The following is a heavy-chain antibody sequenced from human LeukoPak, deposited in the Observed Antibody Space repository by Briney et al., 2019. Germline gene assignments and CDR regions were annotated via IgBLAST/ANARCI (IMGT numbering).Heavy chain of an antibody. J-gene: IGHJ4*02. CDR3: AKQEIGTTWSAGY. CDR2: ISFDGSSI. CDR1: GFTFSSYG. D-gene: IGHD1-14*01. Sequence: SGGSLRLSCAASGFTFSSYGLHWVRQAPGKGLEWVAVISFDGSSIYYADSAKGRFTISRDDSKNTLYLQMNSLRAEDTAVYYCAKQEIGTTWSAGYWGQGTLVTVSS. V-gene: IGHV3-30*18.